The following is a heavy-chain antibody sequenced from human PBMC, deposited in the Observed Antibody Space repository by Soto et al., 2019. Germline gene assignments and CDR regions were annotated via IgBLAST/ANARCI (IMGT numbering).Heavy chain of an antibody. CDR2: IKQDGVEK. CDR1: GFTFSTYL. Sequence: GGSLRLSCAASGFTFSTYLMSWVRQAPGKGLEWVANIKQDGVEKYYVDSVKGRFTISRDNAKNSLYLQMNSLRADDTAVYYCARDGSAGYSYGVYYFDYWGQGTLVTVSS. V-gene: IGHV3-7*03. D-gene: IGHD5-18*01. CDR3: ARDGSAGYSYGVYYFDY. J-gene: IGHJ4*02.